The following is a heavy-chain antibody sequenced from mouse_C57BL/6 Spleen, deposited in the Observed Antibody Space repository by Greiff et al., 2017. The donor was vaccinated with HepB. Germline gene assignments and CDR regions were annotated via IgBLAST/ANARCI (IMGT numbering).Heavy chain of an antibody. CDR1: GFSLTSYG. J-gene: IGHJ3*01. Sequence: VKVVESGPGLVAPSQSLSITCTVSGFSLTSYGVDWVRQSPGKGLEWLGVIWGVGSTNYNSALKSRLSISKDNSKSQVFLKMNSLQTDDTAMYYCASHGSSYRFAYWGQGTLVTVSA. V-gene: IGHV2-6*01. CDR2: IWGVGST. D-gene: IGHD1-1*01. CDR3: ASHGSSYRFAY.